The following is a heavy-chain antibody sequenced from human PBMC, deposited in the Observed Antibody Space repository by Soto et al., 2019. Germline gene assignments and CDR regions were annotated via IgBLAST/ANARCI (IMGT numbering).Heavy chain of an antibody. CDR2: IIPILGIA. CDR1: GGTFSSYT. D-gene: IGHD6-13*01. V-gene: IGHV1-69*02. CDR3: ARNVYLGTPHRGYYYGMDV. Sequence: QVQLVQSGAEVKKPGSSVKVSCKASGGTFSSYTISWVRQAPGQGLEWMGRIIPILGIANYAQKFQGRVTITADKSTSTAYMELSSLRSEDTAVYYCARNVYLGTPHRGYYYGMDVWGQGTTVTVSS. J-gene: IGHJ6*02.